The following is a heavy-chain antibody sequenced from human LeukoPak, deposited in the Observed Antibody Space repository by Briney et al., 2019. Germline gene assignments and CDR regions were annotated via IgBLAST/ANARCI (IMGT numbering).Heavy chain of an antibody. J-gene: IGHJ2*01. CDR1: GGTFSSYA. Sequence: SVKVSFKASGGTFSSYAISWVRQAPGQGLEWMGGIIPIFGTANYAQKFQGGVTITADESTSTACMELRSLRSEDPAVYYCARTLLARWYFDLWGRGTLVTVSS. CDR2: IIPIFGTA. D-gene: IGHD1-26*01. V-gene: IGHV1-69*01. CDR3: ARTLLARWYFDL.